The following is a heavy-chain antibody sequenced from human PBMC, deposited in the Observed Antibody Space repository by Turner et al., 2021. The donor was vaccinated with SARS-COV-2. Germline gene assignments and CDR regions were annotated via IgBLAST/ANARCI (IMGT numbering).Heavy chain of an antibody. D-gene: IGHD2-21*02. V-gene: IGHV3-74*01. CDR2: ISSDGSST. J-gene: IGHJ4*02. CDR1: GFTFSYYW. CDR3: ARDVVTAIPYFDY. Sequence: ELQLVESGGGLVQPGGSLRLSCAASGFTFSYYWMHWVRPAPGNGLVWVSRISSDGSSTSYADSVKGRFTISRDNAKNTLYLQMISLRAEDTAVYYCARDVVTAIPYFDYWGQGTLVTVSS.